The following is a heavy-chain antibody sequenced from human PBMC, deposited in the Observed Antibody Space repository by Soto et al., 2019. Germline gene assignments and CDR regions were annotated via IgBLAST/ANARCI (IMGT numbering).Heavy chain of an antibody. J-gene: IGHJ5*02. CDR3: AKDTITMVRGVIDSRFDP. CDR1: GFPFRSYS. V-gene: IGHV3-23*01. CDR2: ISDSGGST. Sequence: VGSRRLSCASSGFPFRSYSMSLVRPAPGKGLEWVSAISDSGGSTYYADSVKGRFTISRDNSKNTLYLQMNSLRAEDTAVYYCAKDTITMVRGVIDSRFDPWGQGTLVTVSS. D-gene: IGHD3-10*01.